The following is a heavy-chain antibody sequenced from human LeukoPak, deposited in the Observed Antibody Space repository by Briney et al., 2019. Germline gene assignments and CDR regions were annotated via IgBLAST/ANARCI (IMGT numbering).Heavy chain of an antibody. Sequence: GGSLRLSCAASGFTFSSYSMNWVRQAPGKGLEWVSSISSSSSYIYYADSVKGRFTISRDNAKNSLYLQMNSLRAEDTAVYYCARDDYGSGSYCYFDYWGQGTLVTVSS. J-gene: IGHJ4*02. V-gene: IGHV3-21*01. D-gene: IGHD3-10*01. CDR2: ISSSSSYI. CDR3: ARDDYGSGSYCYFDY. CDR1: GFTFSSYS.